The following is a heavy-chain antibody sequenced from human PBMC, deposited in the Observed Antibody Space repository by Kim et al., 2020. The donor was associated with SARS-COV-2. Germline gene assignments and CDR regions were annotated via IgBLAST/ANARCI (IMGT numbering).Heavy chain of an antibody. CDR1: GFTVSSNY. V-gene: IGHV3-53*01. Sequence: GGSLRLSCAASGFTVSSNYMSWVRQAPGKGLEWVSVIYSGGSTYYADSVKGRFTISRDNSKNTLYLQMNSLRAEDTAVYYCAREQAMVESNYYYYYGMDVWGQGTTVTVSS. CDR3: AREQAMVESNYYYYYGMDV. D-gene: IGHD5-18*01. CDR2: IYSGGST. J-gene: IGHJ6*02.